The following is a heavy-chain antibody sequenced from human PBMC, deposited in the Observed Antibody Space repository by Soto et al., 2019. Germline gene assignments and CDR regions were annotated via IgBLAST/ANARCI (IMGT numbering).Heavy chain of an antibody. CDR3: AKLRGYNSDWHHTDYGMDV. Sequence: GGSLRLSCAASGFTFSSYALNWVRQAPGKGLQWVSVISGSGSSTHYADSVKGRFATSRDNSKNRLYLQMSSLRAEDTAVYYCAKLRGYNSDWHHTDYGMDVWGQGTTVTVSS. D-gene: IGHD6-19*01. J-gene: IGHJ6*02. CDR1: GFTFSSYA. CDR2: ISGSGSST. V-gene: IGHV3-23*01.